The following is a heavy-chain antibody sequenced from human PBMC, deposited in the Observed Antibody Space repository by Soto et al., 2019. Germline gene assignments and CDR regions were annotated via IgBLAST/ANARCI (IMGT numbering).Heavy chain of an antibody. D-gene: IGHD6-13*01. V-gene: IGHV1-18*01. Sequence: GASVKVSCKASGYTFTSYGISWVRQAPGQGLEWMGFISAYNVNTNYAQKPQGRVTMTTDTSPSTAYTELRSLRSDDTAVYYCARVNGAADFDYWGQGTLVTVSS. CDR2: ISAYNVNT. CDR1: GYTFTSYG. CDR3: ARVNGAADFDY. J-gene: IGHJ4*02.